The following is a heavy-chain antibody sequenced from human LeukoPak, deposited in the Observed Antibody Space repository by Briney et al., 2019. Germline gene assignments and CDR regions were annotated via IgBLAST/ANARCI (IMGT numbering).Heavy chain of an antibody. V-gene: IGHV4-59*11. Sequence: LETLSLTCTVSGGSISSHYWSWFRQTPGERPQWIAFIYYSGTTNYNPSLKGRVTISIDSSKNQFSLKLSSVTAADTAIYYCARGTGFYDSSGHYYWGYFDSRGQGTLVPVSS. CDR1: GGSISSHY. CDR2: IYYSGTT. J-gene: IGHJ4*02. D-gene: IGHD3-22*01. CDR3: ARGTGFYDSSGHYYWGYFDS.